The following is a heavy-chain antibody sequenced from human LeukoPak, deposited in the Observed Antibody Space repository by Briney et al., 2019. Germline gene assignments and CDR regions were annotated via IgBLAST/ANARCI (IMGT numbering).Heavy chain of an antibody. CDR3: ARDGFRRWLNWFDP. CDR1: GGSISSHY. J-gene: IGHJ5*02. Sequence: SETLSLTCTVSGGSISSHYGSWIRQPPGKGLEWIGYIYYSGSTNYTPSLKSPVTISVDTSNNQFSLKLSSVTAADTAVFYCARDGFRRWLNWFDPWGQGTLVTVSS. D-gene: IGHD4-23*01. CDR2: IYYSGST. V-gene: IGHV4-59*11.